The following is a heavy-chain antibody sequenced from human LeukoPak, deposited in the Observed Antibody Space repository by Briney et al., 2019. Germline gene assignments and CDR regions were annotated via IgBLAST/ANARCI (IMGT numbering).Heavy chain of an antibody. D-gene: IGHD2-15*01. CDR3: ARSSGASDY. Sequence: GESLKISCKGVGYSFSSYWLAWVRQMPGKGLEWMGIIYPRDSDTRYSPSFQGQVTISADKSISTAYLHWSSLKASDTAIYYCARSSGASDYWGQGTLVSVSS. J-gene: IGHJ4*02. V-gene: IGHV5-51*01. CDR2: IYPRDSDT. CDR1: GYSFSSYW.